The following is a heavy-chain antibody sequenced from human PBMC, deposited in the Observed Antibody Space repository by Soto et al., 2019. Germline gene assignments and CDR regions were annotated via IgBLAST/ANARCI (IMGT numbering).Heavy chain of an antibody. CDR1: GGSISSGGYY. Sequence: SETLSLTCTVSGGSISSGGYYWSWIRQHPGKGLEWIGYIYYSGSTYYNPSLKSRVTISVDTSKNQFSLKLSPVTAADTAVYYCARAESSSWPAGGYYGMDVWGQGTTVTVSS. D-gene: IGHD6-13*01. CDR3: ARAESSSWPAGGYYGMDV. CDR2: IYYSGST. J-gene: IGHJ6*02. V-gene: IGHV4-31*03.